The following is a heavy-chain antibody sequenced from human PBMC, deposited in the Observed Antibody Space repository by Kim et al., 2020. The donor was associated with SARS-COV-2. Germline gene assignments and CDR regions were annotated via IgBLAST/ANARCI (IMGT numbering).Heavy chain of an antibody. Sequence: NPALQDRITISRDTAKGQFSLKMNSVTAADTAVYYCARGGGMTRYYFDYWGQGPLVTVSS. J-gene: IGHJ4*02. V-gene: IGHV4-34*01. D-gene: IGHD3-16*01. CDR3: ARGGGMTRYYFDY.